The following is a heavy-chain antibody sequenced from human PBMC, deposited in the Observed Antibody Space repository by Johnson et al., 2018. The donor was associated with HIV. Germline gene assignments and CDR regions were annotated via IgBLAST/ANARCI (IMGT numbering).Heavy chain of an antibody. CDR3: ARVRRYNWNLGDAFDM. V-gene: IGHV3-30-3*01. D-gene: IGHD1-7*01. CDR2: ISFDGRNK. Sequence: QVQLVESGGGLVQPGRSLRLSCAASGFTFSSYAMPWVRQAPGKGLEWVAVISFDGRNKYYADSVKGRFTNSRDNSKTTLYLQMNSLRAEDTAVYYCARVRRYNWNLGDAFDMWGQGTMVTVSS. J-gene: IGHJ3*02. CDR1: GFTFSSYA.